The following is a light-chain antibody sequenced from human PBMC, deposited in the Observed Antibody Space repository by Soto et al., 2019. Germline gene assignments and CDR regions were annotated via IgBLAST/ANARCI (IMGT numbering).Light chain of an antibody. J-gene: IGLJ1*01. CDR3: AAWDDSLNGYV. Sequence: QSVLSQPPSASGTPGQRVTISCSGSSSNIGSNTVRWYQQFPGTAPKLLIYFNIQRPSGVPDRFSGSKSGTSASLAISGLQSEDEADYYCAAWDDSLNGYVFGTGTKVTVL. V-gene: IGLV1-44*01. CDR2: FNI. CDR1: SSNIGSNT.